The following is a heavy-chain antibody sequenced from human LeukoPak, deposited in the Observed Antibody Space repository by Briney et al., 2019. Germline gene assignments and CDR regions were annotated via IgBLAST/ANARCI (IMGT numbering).Heavy chain of an antibody. Sequence: GGSLRLFCAPSGFTFSIPAMSWARQAPGEGREWLSAMSGSGGRTYYADSVESRFTSSRDKSENTLYLQMNSLRAEDTAVYYCAREDRGITIVRGVIVPFYPFDYWGKGTTVTVSS. J-gene: IGHJ6*04. D-gene: IGHD3-10*01. V-gene: IGHV3-23*01. CDR1: GFTFSIPA. CDR2: MSGSGGRT. CDR3: AREDRGITIVRGVIVPFYPFDY.